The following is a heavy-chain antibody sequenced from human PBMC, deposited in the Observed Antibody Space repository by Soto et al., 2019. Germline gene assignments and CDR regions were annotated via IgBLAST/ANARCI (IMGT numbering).Heavy chain of an antibody. Sequence: QVQLVQSGAEVKKPGSSVKVSCKASGGTFSNYAICWVRQAPGQGLEWMGGVIPVSGTPKYAQKFQDRVLITADKSTSTAYMELTSLTAEDTAVYFCARDRGSGSYYSVSDYWYFDLWGRGTLVTGSS. J-gene: IGHJ2*01. CDR1: GGTFSNYA. V-gene: IGHV1-69*06. D-gene: IGHD1-26*01. CDR2: VIPVSGTP. CDR3: ARDRGSGSYYSVSDYWYFDL.